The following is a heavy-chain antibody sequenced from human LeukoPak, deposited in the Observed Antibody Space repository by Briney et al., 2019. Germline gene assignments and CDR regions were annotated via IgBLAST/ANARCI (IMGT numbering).Heavy chain of an antibody. CDR2: IYTSGST. CDR3: ARDHSSSSWMDSFEI. CDR1: GGSISSGSYY. V-gene: IGHV4-61*02. D-gene: IGHD6-6*01. J-gene: IGHJ3*02. Sequence: SQTLSLTCTVSGGSISSGSYYWSWIRQPAGKGLEWIGRIYTSGSTNYNPSLKGRVLLSVDTSKNQFSLKVTSVTAADTAVYYCARDHSSSSWMDSFEIWGPGTKVTVSS.